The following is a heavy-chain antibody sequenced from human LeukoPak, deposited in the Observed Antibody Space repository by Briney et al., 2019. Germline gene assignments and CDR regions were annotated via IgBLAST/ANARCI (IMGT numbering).Heavy chain of an antibody. D-gene: IGHD3-22*01. V-gene: IGHV3-30*02. Sequence: GGSLRLSCVASGFNFSPYAVHWVRQAPGKGLEWVAFIRYDGSNKYYADSVKGRFTISRDNSKNTLYLQMNSLRAEDTAVYYCAKDHLLRPYYYDSSGYYVFDYWGQGTLVTVSS. CDR3: AKDHLLRPYYYDSSGYYVFDY. CDR2: IRYDGSNK. CDR1: GFNFSPYA. J-gene: IGHJ4*02.